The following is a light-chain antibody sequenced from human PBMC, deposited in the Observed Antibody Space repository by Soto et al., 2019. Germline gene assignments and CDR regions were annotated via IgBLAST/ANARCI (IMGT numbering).Light chain of an antibody. V-gene: IGKV3-15*01. CDR3: QQYNSYSLYT. J-gene: IGKJ5*01. CDR2: AAS. Sequence: EIVMTQSPATLSVSPGDIATLSFSASQSISSNLAWYQQKPGQAPWLLIFAASTRATGVPARFSGSGSGTDFTLTISSLQSEDFATYYCQQYNSYSLYTFGQGTRLEIK. CDR1: QSISSN.